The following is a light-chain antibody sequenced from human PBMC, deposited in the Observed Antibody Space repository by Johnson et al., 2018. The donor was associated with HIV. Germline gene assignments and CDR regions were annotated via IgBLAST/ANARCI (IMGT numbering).Light chain of an antibody. CDR1: SSNIGNNY. CDR2: DNN. V-gene: IGLV1-51*01. J-gene: IGLJ1*01. CDR3: GTWDASLSVNV. Sequence: HSVLTQPPSVSAAPGQKVTISCSGSSSNIGNNYVSWYQQIPGTAPKLLIYDNNKRPSGVPDRFSGSKSGTSATLDITGLQSGDEADYYCGTWDASLSVNVFGPGTKVTVL.